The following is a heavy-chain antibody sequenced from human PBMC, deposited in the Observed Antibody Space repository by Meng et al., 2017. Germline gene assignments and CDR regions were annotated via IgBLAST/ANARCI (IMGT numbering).Heavy chain of an antibody. CDR3: ARDTYGKYYYGSGTENWFDP. V-gene: IGHV4-31*02. J-gene: IGHJ5*02. Sequence: SCAVYGGSFSGYYWSWIRQHPGKGLEWIGYIYYSGSTYYNPSLKSRVTISVDTSKNQFSLKLSSVTAADTAVYYCARDTYGKYYYGSGTENWFDPWGQGTLVTVSS. CDR1: GGSFSGYY. D-gene: IGHD3-10*01. CDR2: IYYSGST.